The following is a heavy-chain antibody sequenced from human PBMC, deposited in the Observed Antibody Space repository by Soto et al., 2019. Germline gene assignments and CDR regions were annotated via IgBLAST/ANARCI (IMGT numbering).Heavy chain of an antibody. CDR3: ARCITMVGTRAAGFDP. CDR1: GGSISSYY. V-gene: IGHV4-59*08. J-gene: IGHJ5*02. D-gene: IGHD3-10*01. CDR2: IYYSGST. Sequence: SETLSLTCTVSGGSISSYYWSWIRQPTGKGLEWIGYIYYSGSTNYNPSLKSRVTISVDTSKNQFSLKLSSVTAADTAVYYFARCITMVGTRAAGFDPWGQGTLVTVSS.